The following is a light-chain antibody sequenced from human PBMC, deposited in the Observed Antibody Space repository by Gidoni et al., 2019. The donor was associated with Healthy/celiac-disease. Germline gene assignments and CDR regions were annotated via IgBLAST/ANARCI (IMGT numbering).Light chain of an antibody. J-gene: IGKJ5*01. Sequence: EIVLTQSPGALFLFPGERASLSCRASHSVSSSFLDWYQQKPGQAPRLLSYGASSRATGIPDRFSGSGSGADFTLTISRLEPEDFAVYYCQQYGSSPPITFGQGTRLEIK. CDR2: GAS. CDR1: HSVSSSF. CDR3: QQYGSSPPIT. V-gene: IGKV3-20*01.